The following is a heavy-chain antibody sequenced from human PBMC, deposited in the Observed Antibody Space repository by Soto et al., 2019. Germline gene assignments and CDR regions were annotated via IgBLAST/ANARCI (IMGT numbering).Heavy chain of an antibody. CDR2: ISSSSSTI. J-gene: IGHJ4*02. V-gene: IGHV3-48*02. CDR1: GFTFSSYS. CDR3: ASGGALRYDY. D-gene: IGHD3-16*01. Sequence: EVQLVESGGGLVQPGGSLRLSCAAAGFTFSSYSMNWVRQAPGKGLEWVSYISSSSSTIYYADSVKGRFTIARDNAKNSLYLQMNSLRDEDTAVYYCASGGALRYDYWGQGTLVTVSS.